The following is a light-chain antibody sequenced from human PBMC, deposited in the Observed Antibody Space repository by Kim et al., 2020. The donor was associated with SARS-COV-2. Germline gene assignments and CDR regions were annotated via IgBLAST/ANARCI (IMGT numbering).Light chain of an antibody. CDR3: QQYKDWYT. J-gene: IGKJ2*01. CDR1: QSVSSN. Sequence: LSVSPGERATPSCRASQSVSSNLAWYQQKPGQGPRVLIYDASTRVRGIPARFSGSGSGTEFTLTIDSLQSEDFAIYYCQQYKDWYTFGQGTKLEI. V-gene: IGKV3-15*01. CDR2: DAS.